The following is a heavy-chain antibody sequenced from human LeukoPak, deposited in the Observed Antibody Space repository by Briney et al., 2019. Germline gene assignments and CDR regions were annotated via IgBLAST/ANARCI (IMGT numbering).Heavy chain of an antibody. Sequence: GGSLGLSCAASGFTVSSNYMSWVRQAPGKGLEWVSVIYSGGRTYYADSVKGRFTISRDNSKNTLYLQMNSLRAEDTAVYYCARGPPLIAYWGQGTLVTVSS. CDR2: IYSGGRT. J-gene: IGHJ4*02. V-gene: IGHV3-53*01. CDR3: ARGPPLIAY. CDR1: GFTVSSNY.